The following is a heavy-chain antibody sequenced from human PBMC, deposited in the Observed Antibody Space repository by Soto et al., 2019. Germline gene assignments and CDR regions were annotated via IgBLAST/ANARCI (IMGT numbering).Heavy chain of an antibody. D-gene: IGHD2-21*02. CDR3: ARAFCAADTCFPCES. J-gene: IGHJ4*02. Sequence: EVHLVQSGGGLVQPGESLSLSCVASGFTFNDYAMHWFRQTPGKGLEWVAAISNRGYSAYYADSVKGRFTISRDKSAKTQTPHLHTLSVEHTAVYFCARAFCAADTCFPCESWGQGTPVAVSP. CDR1: GFTFNDYA. V-gene: IGHV3-23*04. CDR2: ISNRGYSA.